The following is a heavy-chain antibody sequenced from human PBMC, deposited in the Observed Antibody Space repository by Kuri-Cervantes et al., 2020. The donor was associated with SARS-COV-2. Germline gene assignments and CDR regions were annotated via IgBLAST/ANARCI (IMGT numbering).Heavy chain of an antibody. CDR1: GDSVNSINYY. D-gene: IGHD6-6*01. CDR2: IYYNGDT. V-gene: IGHV4-61*01. J-gene: IGHJ2*01. Sequence: SETLSLTCTVTGDSVNSINYYWTWIRQPPGKGLEWIGYIYYNGDTNYNPSLKSRVTISVDTSKNQFSLKLSSVTAADTAVYYCAQSRSIAARRPWYFDLWGRGTLVTVSS. CDR3: AQSRSIAARRPWYFDL.